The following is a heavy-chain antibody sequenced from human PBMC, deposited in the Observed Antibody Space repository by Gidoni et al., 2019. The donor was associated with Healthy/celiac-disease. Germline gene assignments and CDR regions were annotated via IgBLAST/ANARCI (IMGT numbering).Heavy chain of an antibody. V-gene: IGHV3-7*01. Sequence: EVQLVESGGGLVQPGGSLRLSCAASGFTFSSHWMSWVRQAPGKGLEWVANIKQDGSEKYYVDSVKGRFTISRDNAKNSLYLQMNSLRAEDTAVYYCAREKSYDFWSGYYTPWYMDVWGKGTTVTVSS. J-gene: IGHJ6*03. D-gene: IGHD3-3*01. CDR1: GFTFSSHW. CDR2: IKQDGSEK. CDR3: AREKSYDFWSGYYTPWYMDV.